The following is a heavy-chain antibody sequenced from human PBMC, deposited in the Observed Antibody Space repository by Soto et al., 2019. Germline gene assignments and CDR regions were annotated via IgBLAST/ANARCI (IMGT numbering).Heavy chain of an antibody. CDR2: ISYDGSNK. CDR3: VRDGTWAMDY. Sequence: QVQLVESGGGVVQPGRSLRLSCAASGFTFSSYAMHWVRQAPGKGLEWVAVISYDGSNKYYADSVKGRFTISRDNSKNTLYLQMNSLRAEDTAVYYCVRDGTWAMDYWGQGTLVTVSS. V-gene: IGHV3-30-3*01. J-gene: IGHJ4*02. CDR1: GFTFSSYA. D-gene: IGHD2-2*01.